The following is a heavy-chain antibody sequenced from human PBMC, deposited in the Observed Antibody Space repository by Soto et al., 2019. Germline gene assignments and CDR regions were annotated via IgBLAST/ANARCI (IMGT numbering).Heavy chain of an antibody. CDR1: GGSISSYY. D-gene: IGHD2-15*01. Sequence: SETLSLTCTVSGGSISSYYWSWIRQPAGKGLEWIGRIYTSGSTNYNPSLKSRVTMSVDTSKNQFSLKLSSVTAADTAVYYCAREGYCSGGRCYSSWYDYWGQGTLVTVSS. CDR3: AREGYCSGGRCYSSWYDY. V-gene: IGHV4-4*07. CDR2: IYTSGST. J-gene: IGHJ4*02.